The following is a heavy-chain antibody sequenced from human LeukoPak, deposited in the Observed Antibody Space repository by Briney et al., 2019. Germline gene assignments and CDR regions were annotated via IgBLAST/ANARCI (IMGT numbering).Heavy chain of an antibody. D-gene: IGHD2-8*01. Sequence: SETLSLTCTVSGGSISSSSYYWGWIRQPPGKGLEWIGSIYYSGSTYYNLSLKSRVTISVDTSKNQFSLKLSSVTAADTAVYYCARTPVGCTNGVCDRDYYYGMDVWDQGTTVTVSS. CDR1: GGSISSSSYY. CDR3: ARTPVGCTNGVCDRDYYYGMDV. J-gene: IGHJ6*02. CDR2: IYYSGST. V-gene: IGHV4-39*01.